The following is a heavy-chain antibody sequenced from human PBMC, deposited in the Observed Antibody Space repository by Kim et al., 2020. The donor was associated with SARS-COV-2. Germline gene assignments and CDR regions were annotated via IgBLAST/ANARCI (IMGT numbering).Heavy chain of an antibody. J-gene: IGHJ5*02. CDR2: IIPIFGTA. Sequence: SVKVSCKASGGTFSSYAISWVRQAPGQGLEWMGGIIPIFGTANYAQKFQGRVTITADESTSTAYMELSSLRSEDTAVYYCARDRWLDVWGSYAHWFDPWGQGTLVTVSS. CDR3: ARDRWLDVWGSYAHWFDP. V-gene: IGHV1-69*13. CDR1: GGTFSSYA. D-gene: IGHD3-16*01.